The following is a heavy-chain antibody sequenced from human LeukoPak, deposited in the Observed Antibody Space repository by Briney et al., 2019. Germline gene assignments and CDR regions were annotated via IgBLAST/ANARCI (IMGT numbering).Heavy chain of an antibody. CDR2: IWFDGSNQ. CDR3: ARGPYSSSWYYFEY. V-gene: IGHV3-33*01. Sequence: GGSLRLSCAASGFILTSHGMHWVRQAPGKGLEWVAVIWFDGSNQFYADSVKGRFTISRDNSKNTLYLQMNSLRAEDTAVYYCARGPYSSSWYYFEYWGQGTLVTVSS. D-gene: IGHD6-13*01. J-gene: IGHJ4*02. CDR1: GFILTSHG.